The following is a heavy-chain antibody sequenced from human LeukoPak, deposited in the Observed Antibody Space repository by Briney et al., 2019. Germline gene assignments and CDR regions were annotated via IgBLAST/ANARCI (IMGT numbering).Heavy chain of an antibody. Sequence: ASVKVSCKASGYTFTSYDINWVRQATGQGLEWMGWMNPNSGGTNYAQKFQGRVTMARDTSISTAYMELSRLRSDDTAVYYCARDNPPGDFWSGYYPDYWGQGTLVTVSS. CDR3: ARDNPPGDFWSGYYPDY. J-gene: IGHJ4*02. D-gene: IGHD3-3*01. CDR2: MNPNSGGT. V-gene: IGHV1-2*02. CDR1: GYTFTSYD.